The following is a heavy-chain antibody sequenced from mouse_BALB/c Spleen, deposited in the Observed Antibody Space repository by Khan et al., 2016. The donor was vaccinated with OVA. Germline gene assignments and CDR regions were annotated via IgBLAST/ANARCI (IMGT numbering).Heavy chain of an antibody. V-gene: IGHV3-2*02. CDR1: GYSITSDYA. Sequence: SGPGLVKPSQSLSLTCTVTGYSITSDYAWNWIRQFPGNKLEWMGYISYSGSTSYNPSLKSRISITRDTSKNQFFLQLNSVTTEDIATYYCARWGNSYFDYWGQGTTLTVSS. CDR3: ARWGNSYFDY. CDR2: ISYSGST. J-gene: IGHJ2*01.